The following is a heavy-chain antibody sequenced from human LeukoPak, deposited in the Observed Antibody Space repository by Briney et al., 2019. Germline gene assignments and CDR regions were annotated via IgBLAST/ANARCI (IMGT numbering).Heavy chain of an antibody. V-gene: IGHV1-46*01. CDR3: ARVRVVVTAHQAFDI. CDR1: GYIFTSYY. J-gene: IGHJ3*02. CDR2: INPSGGST. Sequence: ASVTVSCKASGYIFTSYYMHWVRQAPGQGLEWMGIINPSGGSTNYAQKFQGGVAMTRDTSTNTVYMELSSLRFEDTAVYYCARVRVVVTAHQAFDIWGQGTMITVSS. D-gene: IGHD2-21*02.